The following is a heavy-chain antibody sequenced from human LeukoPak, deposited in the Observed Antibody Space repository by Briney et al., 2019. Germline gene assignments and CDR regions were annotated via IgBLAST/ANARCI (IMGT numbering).Heavy chain of an antibody. Sequence: SETLSLTCTVSGGSISSGGYYWSWIRQHPGKGLEWLGYIYYSGSTYYNPSLKSRVTISVDTSKNQFSLKLSSVTAADTAVYYCARHVRGYELPWGQGTLVTVSS. J-gene: IGHJ4*02. CDR2: IYYSGST. CDR1: GGSISSGGYY. V-gene: IGHV4-31*03. D-gene: IGHD5-12*01. CDR3: ARHVRGYELP.